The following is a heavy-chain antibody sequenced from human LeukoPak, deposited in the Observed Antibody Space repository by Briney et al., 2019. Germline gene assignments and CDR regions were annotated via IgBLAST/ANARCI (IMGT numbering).Heavy chain of an antibody. D-gene: IGHD3-16*01. CDR3: AKDLRVWGSFSEGFDY. CDR1: GFNFDDYV. V-gene: IGHV3-20*04. J-gene: IGHJ4*02. Sequence: GGSLRLSCAASGFNFDDYVMSWVRQAPGKGLEWVSGINWNGGSRGYADSVKGRFTISRDNSKNTLYLQMNSLRAEDTAVYYCAKDLRVWGSFSEGFDYWGQGTLVTVYS. CDR2: INWNGGSR.